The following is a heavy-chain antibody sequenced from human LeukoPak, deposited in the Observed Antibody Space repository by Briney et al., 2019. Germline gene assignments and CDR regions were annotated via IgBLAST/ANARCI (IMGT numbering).Heavy chain of an antibody. CDR3: VSRGSGYYRY. V-gene: IGHV3-23*01. Sequence: GGSLRLSCAASGFTFSSYAMSWVRQAPGKGLXXVSAISGSGGSTYYADSVKGRFTISRDNSKNTLYLQMNSLRAEDTAVYYCVSRGSGYYRYWGQGTLVTVSS. CDR1: GFTFSSYA. D-gene: IGHD3-22*01. CDR2: ISGSGGST. J-gene: IGHJ4*02.